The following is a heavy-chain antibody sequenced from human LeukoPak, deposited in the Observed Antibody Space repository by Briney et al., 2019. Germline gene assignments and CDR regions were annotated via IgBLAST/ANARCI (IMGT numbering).Heavy chain of an antibody. D-gene: IGHD4-17*01. CDR2: IRYDGSNK. Sequence: GGSLRLSCAASGFTFSSYAMHWVRQAPGKGLEWVAFIRYDGSNKYYADSVKGRFTISRDNSKNTLYLQMNSLRAEDTAVYYCARDLDTTVTMKGMDVWGKGTTVTVSS. CDR1: GFTFSSYA. CDR3: ARDLDTTVTMKGMDV. V-gene: IGHV3-30*02. J-gene: IGHJ6*04.